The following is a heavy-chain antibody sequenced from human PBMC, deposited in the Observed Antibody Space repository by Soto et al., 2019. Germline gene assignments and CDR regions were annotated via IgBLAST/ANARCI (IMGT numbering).Heavy chain of an antibody. D-gene: IGHD2-15*01. CDR1: GGSISSSSYY. Sequence: QLQLQESGPGLVKPSETLSLTCTVSGGSISSSSYYWGWIRQPPGKGLEWIGSIYYSGSTYYNPSLKSRVTISVDTSKNQFSLKLSSVTAADTAVYYCAAYCSGGSCYPNDAFDIWGQGTMVTVSS. J-gene: IGHJ3*02. CDR3: AAYCSGGSCYPNDAFDI. V-gene: IGHV4-39*01. CDR2: IYYSGST.